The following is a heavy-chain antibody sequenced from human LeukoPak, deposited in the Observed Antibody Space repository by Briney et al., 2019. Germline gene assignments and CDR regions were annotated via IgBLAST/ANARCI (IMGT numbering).Heavy chain of an antibody. D-gene: IGHD3-16*01. CDR1: GFTFSSYS. CDR3: ARSGGVFAASGRFDY. J-gene: IGHJ4*02. CDR2: ISSSSYI. V-gene: IGHV3-21*01. Sequence: GGSLRLSCAAPGFTFSSYSMNWVRQAPGKGLEWVSSISSSSYIYYADSVKGRFTISRDNAKNSLYLQMNSLRAEDTAVYYCARSGGVFAASGRFDYWGQGTLVTVSS.